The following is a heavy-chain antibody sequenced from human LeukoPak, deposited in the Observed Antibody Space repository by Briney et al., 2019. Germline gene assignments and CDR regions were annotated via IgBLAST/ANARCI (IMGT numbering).Heavy chain of an antibody. D-gene: IGHD1-26*01. CDR3: AKDPWELLWNFDY. CDR2: ISDSGSST. Sequence: GGSLRLSCAASGFTFSSYGMHWVRQAPGKGLEWVAVISDSGSSTYYADSVKGRFTISRDNSKNTLYLQMNSLRAEDTAVYYCAKDPWELLWNFDYWGQGTLVTVSS. CDR1: GFTFSSYG. V-gene: IGHV3-23*01. J-gene: IGHJ4*02.